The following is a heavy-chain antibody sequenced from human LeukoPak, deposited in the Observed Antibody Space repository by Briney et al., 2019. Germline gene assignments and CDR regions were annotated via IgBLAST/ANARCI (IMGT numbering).Heavy chain of an antibody. CDR2: ISGSGGST. CDR3: AKDLQRIAAVNLDY. V-gene: IGHV3-23*01. D-gene: IGHD6-13*01. CDR1: GFTFSSYG. Sequence: PGGSLRLSCAASGFTFSSYGMSWVRQAPGKGLEWVSAISGSGGSTYYADSVKGRLTISRDNCKNTLYLQMNSLRAEDTAVYYCAKDLQRIAAVNLDYWGQGTLVTVSS. J-gene: IGHJ4*02.